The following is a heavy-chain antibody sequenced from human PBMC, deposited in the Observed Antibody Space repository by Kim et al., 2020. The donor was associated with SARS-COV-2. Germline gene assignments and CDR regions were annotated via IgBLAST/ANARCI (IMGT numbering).Heavy chain of an antibody. J-gene: IGHJ5*02. Sequence: PSFQGHVTISADKSISTAYLQWSSLKASDTATYYCARPRNSGDGGWFDPWGQGTLVTVSS. V-gene: IGHV5-10-1*01. CDR3: ARPRNSGDGGWFDP. D-gene: IGHD3-10*01.